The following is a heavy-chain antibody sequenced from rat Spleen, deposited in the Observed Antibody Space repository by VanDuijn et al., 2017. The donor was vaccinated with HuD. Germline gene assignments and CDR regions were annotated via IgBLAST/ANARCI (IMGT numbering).Heavy chain of an antibody. Sequence: EVQLVESGGGLVQPGRSLKLSCAASGFTFSSFPMAWVRQAPKKGLEWVAYINPSGGATYYRDSVKGRFTVSRDNAKSTLYLQMDSLRSEDTATYYCARQDTSGYSNWFTYWGQGTLVTVSS. CDR3: ARQDTSGYSNWFTY. D-gene: IGHD4-3*01. CDR2: INPSGGAT. CDR1: GFTFSSFP. V-gene: IGHV5-25*01. J-gene: IGHJ3*01.